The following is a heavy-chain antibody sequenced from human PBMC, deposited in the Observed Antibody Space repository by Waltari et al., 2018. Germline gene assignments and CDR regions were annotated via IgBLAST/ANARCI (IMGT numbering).Heavy chain of an antibody. CDR2: ISYSGAT. D-gene: IGHD3-16*01. Sequence: QLHLQESGPGLVKPSETLSLTCSVSGGSINRNRHYWGWIRQPPGKGLEWTATISYSGATYNNPSLKSRVTISGDTSKNQFSLKLSSVTAADTGVYYCATYVGASIGTAAFDVWGQGTMVTVSS. J-gene: IGHJ3*01. CDR1: GGSINRNRHY. CDR3: ATYVGASIGTAAFDV. V-gene: IGHV4-39*01.